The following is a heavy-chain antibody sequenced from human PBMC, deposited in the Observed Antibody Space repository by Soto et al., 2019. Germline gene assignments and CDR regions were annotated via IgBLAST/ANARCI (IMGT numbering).Heavy chain of an antibody. CDR2: TYYRSKWYN. V-gene: IGHV6-1*01. CDR1: WDSVSSNSAA. Sequence: SQALSLTCSISWDSVSSNSAAWNWIRQSPSRGLEWLGRTYYRSKWYNDYAVSVKSRITINPDTSKNQFSLQLNSVTPEDTAVYYCAKSGPNLEPFDYWGQGTLVTVSS. CDR3: AKSGPNLEPFDY. D-gene: IGHD1-7*01. J-gene: IGHJ4*02.